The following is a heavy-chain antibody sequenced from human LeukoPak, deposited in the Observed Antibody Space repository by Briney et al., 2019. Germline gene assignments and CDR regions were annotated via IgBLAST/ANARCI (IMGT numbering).Heavy chain of an antibody. J-gene: IGHJ6*02. V-gene: IGHV3-23*01. CDR2: ISGSGGST. CDR1: GFTFSSYA. D-gene: IGHD6-13*01. Sequence: GGSLRLSCAASGFTFSSYAMSWVRPAQGKGLEWVSAISGSGGSTYYADSVKGRFTISRDNSKNTLYLQMNSLRAEDTAVYYCATIAAVQASDYGMDVWGQGTTVTVSS. CDR3: ATIAAVQASDYGMDV.